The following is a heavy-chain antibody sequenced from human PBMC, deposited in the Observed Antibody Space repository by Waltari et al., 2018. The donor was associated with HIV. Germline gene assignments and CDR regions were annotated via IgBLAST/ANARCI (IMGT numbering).Heavy chain of an antibody. J-gene: IGHJ3*02. D-gene: IGHD3-22*01. CDR1: ASSISSGYY. V-gene: IGHV4-38-2*02. CDR3: ARDQDYYDSSGYTCYAFDM. CDR2: TYRSGTT. Sequence: QVQLQESGPGVVKPSETLSLTCTVSASSISSGYYWGWIRQSPGKGLEWIGSTYRSGTTYYNPSLKSRVTISVNMSKNQFSLKLTSMTAADTALYYCARDQDYYDSSGYTCYAFDMWGPGTLVTVAS.